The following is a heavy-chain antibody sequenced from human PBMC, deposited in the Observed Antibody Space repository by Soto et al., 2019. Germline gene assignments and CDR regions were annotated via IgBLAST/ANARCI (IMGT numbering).Heavy chain of an antibody. CDR3: ARDSPPDDY. CDR1: GLTFSSYS. J-gene: IGHJ4*02. V-gene: IGHV3-48*01. Sequence: EVQLVESGGGLVQPGGSLRLPCAASGLTFSSYSMNWVRQAPGKGLEWVSYISSSSSTIYYADSVKGRFTISRDNAKNALYLQMNSLRAEDTAVYYCARDSPPDDYWGQGTPVTVSS. CDR2: ISSSSSTI.